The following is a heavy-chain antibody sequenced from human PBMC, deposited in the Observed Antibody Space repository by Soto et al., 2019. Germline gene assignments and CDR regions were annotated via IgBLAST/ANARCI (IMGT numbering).Heavy chain of an antibody. CDR2: INAGNGNT. CDR3: ARDGRRITMIAYFDY. J-gene: IGHJ4*02. D-gene: IGHD3-22*01. Sequence: ASVKVSCKASGYPFTSYAMHWVRQSPGQRLEWMGWINAGNGNTKYSQKFQGRVTITRDTSASTAYMELSSLRSEDTAVYYCARDGRRITMIAYFDYWGQGTMVTVSS. V-gene: IGHV1-3*01. CDR1: GYPFTSYA.